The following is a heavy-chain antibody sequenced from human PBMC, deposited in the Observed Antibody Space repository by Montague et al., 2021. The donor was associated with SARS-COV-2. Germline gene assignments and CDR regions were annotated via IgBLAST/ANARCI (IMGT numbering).Heavy chain of an antibody. CDR1: GFTFSNFA. V-gene: IGHV3-23*01. CDR3: AKHLYSCGSDALAL. Sequence: SLRLSCAASGFTFSNFAMTWVRQAPGKGLEWVSSIKGGGAGAHYAASVMGRFTISRDNSKDTLSLYLNSLRVEDTAVYYCAKHLYSCGSDALALWGQGTMVTVSS. J-gene: IGHJ3*01. D-gene: IGHD2-21*01. CDR2: IKGGGAGA.